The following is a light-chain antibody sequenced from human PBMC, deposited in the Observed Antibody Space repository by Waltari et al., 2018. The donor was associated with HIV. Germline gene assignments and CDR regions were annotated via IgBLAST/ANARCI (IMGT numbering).Light chain of an antibody. CDR1: SSDVGGYNY. Sequence: QSALTQPASVSGSPGQSITISCTGTSSDVGGYNYVSWYQQHPGKAPKLIIYEVSNRPSGVSNRFSGSKSGNTASLIISGLQAEDESDYYCSSYSSSTSLIVFGTGTKVTVL. CDR2: EVS. CDR3: SSYSSSTSLIV. V-gene: IGLV2-14*01. J-gene: IGLJ1*01.